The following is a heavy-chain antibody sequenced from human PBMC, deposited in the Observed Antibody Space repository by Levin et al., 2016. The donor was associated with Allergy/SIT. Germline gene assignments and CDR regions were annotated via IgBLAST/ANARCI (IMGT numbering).Heavy chain of an antibody. CDR1: GFTFDDYA. D-gene: IGHD3-10*01. V-gene: IGHV3-9*01. Sequence: SLKISCAASGFTFDDYAMHWVRQAPGKGLEWVSGISWNSGSIGYADSVKGRFTISRDNAKNSLYLQMNSLRAEDTALYYCAKDRELRGLYYFDYWGQGTLVTVSS. J-gene: IGHJ4*02. CDR3: AKDRELRGLYYFDY. CDR2: ISWNSGSI.